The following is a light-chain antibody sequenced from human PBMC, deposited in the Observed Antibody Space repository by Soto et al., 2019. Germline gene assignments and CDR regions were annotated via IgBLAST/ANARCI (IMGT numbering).Light chain of an antibody. J-gene: IGKJ4*01. Sequence: EIVMTQSPATLSVSPGERATLSCRASQSVTNNLAWYQQKPGQAPRLLMYGVSTRATGIPARFGGSGSATEFTFTISSLQSEDFAVYFCQQYSQWPRTFGGGTKVDIK. V-gene: IGKV3-15*01. CDR1: QSVTNN. CDR3: QQYSQWPRT. CDR2: GVS.